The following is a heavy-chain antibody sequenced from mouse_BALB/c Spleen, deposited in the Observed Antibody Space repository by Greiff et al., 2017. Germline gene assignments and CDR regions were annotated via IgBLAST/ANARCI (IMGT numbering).Heavy chain of an antibody. J-gene: IGHJ4*01. V-gene: IGHV5-12-2*01. D-gene: IGHD2-10*02. CDR2: ISNSGGST. CDR1: GFTFSSYT. Sequence: EVMLVESGGGLVQPGGSLKLSCAASGFTFSSYTMSWVRQTPEKRLEWVAYISNSGGSTYYPDTVKGRFTISRDNAKNTLYLQMSSLKSEDTAMYYCARRYGKDYAMDYWGQGTSVTVAS. CDR3: ARRYGKDYAMDY.